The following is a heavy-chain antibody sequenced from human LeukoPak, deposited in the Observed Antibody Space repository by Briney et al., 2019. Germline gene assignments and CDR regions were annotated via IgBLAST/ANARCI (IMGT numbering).Heavy chain of an antibody. CDR1: GGSISTYY. D-gene: IGHD3-22*01. V-gene: IGHV4-59*01. J-gene: IGHJ4*02. CDR3: ARGNYDSSGYYPRFDY. CDR2: IYYSGST. Sequence: SETLSLTCTVSGGSISTYYWSWIRQSPMKGLEWIGYIYYSGSTNYSPSLKSRVTISVDTSKNQFSLKLNSVTAADTAVYFCARGNYDSSGYYPRFDYWGQGTLVTVSS.